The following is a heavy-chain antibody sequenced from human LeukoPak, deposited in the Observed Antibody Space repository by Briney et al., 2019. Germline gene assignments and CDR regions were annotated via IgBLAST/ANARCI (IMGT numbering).Heavy chain of an antibody. CDR1: GYSITGYY. Sequence: ASVKVSCKASGYSITGYYMHWVRQAPGQGLEWMGWIDPNSGGTEYAQKFQGRVTMTTDTSTSTAYLELRSLTSEDTAVYYCARRFCSSVSCYDDDAFDVWGQGTLVTVSS. D-gene: IGHD2-2*01. CDR2: IDPNSGGT. J-gene: IGHJ3*01. CDR3: ARRFCSSVSCYDDDAFDV. V-gene: IGHV1-2*02.